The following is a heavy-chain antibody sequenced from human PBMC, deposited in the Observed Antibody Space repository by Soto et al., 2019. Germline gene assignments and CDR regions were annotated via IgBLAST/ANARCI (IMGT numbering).Heavy chain of an antibody. CDR3: AAEIYAGNRYYYSGMDV. J-gene: IGHJ6*02. CDR1: GFTFTSSA. CDR2: IVVGSGNT. Sequence: QMQLVQSGPEVKKPGTSVKVSCKASGFTFTSSAMPWVRQVRGQRLEWIGWIVVGSGNTNYAQKFQERVTITTDMSTSAAYMELSSLRSEDTAVYYCAAEIYAGNRYYYSGMDVWCQGTTVTVSS. V-gene: IGHV1-58*02. D-gene: IGHD6-13*01.